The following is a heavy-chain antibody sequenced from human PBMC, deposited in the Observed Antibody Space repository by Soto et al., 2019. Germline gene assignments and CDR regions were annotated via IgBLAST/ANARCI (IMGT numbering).Heavy chain of an antibody. V-gene: IGHV1-69*01. CDR2: IIPIFGTA. D-gene: IGHD3-22*01. Sequence: QVQLVQSGAEVRKPGSSVKVSCKASGGTFSSYAISWVRQAPGQGLEWMGGIIPIFGTANYAQKFQGRVTITADASTSTAYMELSSLRSEDTAVYYCARRWSHYYDKGGFDYWGQGTLVTVSS. CDR3: ARRWSHYYDKGGFDY. CDR1: GGTFSSYA. J-gene: IGHJ4*02.